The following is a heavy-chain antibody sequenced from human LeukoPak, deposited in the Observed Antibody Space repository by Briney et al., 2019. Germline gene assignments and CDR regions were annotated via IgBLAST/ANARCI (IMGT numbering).Heavy chain of an antibody. CDR1: GYTFTGYY. V-gene: IGHV1-2*02. D-gene: IGHD5-18*01. CDR2: INPNSGGT. J-gene: IGHJ4*02. Sequence: ASAKVSCKASGYTFTGYYMHWVRQAPGQGLEWMGWINPNSGGTNYAQKFQGRVTMTRDTSISTAYMELSRLRSDDTAVYYCARAADTAMVLDYWGQGTLVTVSS. CDR3: ARAADTAMVLDY.